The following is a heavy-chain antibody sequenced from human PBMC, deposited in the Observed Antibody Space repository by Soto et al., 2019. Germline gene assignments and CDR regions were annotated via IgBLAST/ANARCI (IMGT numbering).Heavy chain of an antibody. D-gene: IGHD3-10*01. CDR2: IYYSGST. CDR3: ARVRAGRLDY. CDR1: GGSISSYY. V-gene: IGHV4-59*01. J-gene: IGHJ4*02. Sequence: PSETLSLTCTVSGGSISSYYWSWIRQPPGKGLEWIGYIYYSGSTNYNPSLKSRVTISVDTSKNQFSLKLSSVTAADTAVYYYARVRAGRLDYWGQGTLVTVSS.